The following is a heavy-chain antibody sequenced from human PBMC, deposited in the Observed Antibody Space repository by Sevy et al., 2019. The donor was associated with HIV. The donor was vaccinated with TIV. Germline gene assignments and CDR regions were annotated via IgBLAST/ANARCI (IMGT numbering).Heavy chain of an antibody. CDR1: GGSISSGGYY. Sequence: SETLSLTCTVSGGSISSGGYYWSWIRQHPGKGLEWIGYIYYSGSTYYNPSLKSRVTISVDTSKNQFSLKLSSVTAADTAVHYCARVMTTVNENWFDPWGQGTLVTVSS. CDR2: IYYSGST. J-gene: IGHJ5*02. CDR3: ARVMTTVNENWFDP. D-gene: IGHD4-17*01. V-gene: IGHV4-31*03.